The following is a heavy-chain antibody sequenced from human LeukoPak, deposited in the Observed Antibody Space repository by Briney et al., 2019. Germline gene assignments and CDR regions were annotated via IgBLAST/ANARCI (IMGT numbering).Heavy chain of an antibody. V-gene: IGHV3-33*01. Sequence: GGSLRLSCAASGFTFSGYGMHWVRQAPGKGLEWVALIWHDGSNKYYGDSVKDRFTISRDNSKNTLYLQMDSLRDEDTAVYYCARDRGYTYGHPLDYWGQGTLVTVSS. CDR2: IWHDGSNK. J-gene: IGHJ4*02. CDR3: ARDRGYTYGHPLDY. D-gene: IGHD5-18*01. CDR1: GFTFSGYG.